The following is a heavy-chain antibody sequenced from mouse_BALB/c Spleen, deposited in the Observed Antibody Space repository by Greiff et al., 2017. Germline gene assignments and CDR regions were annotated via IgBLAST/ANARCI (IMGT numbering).Heavy chain of an antibody. Sequence: EVHLVESGGGLVQPGGSLRLSCATSGFTFTDYYMSWVRQPPGKALEWLGFIRNKANGYTTEYSASVKGRFTISRDNSQSILDLQMNTLRAEDSATYYCGRDWGRYYAMDYWGQGTSVTVSA. CDR2: IRNKANGYTT. V-gene: IGHV7-3*02. CDR3: GRDWGRYYAMDY. J-gene: IGHJ4*01. CDR1: GFTFTDYY.